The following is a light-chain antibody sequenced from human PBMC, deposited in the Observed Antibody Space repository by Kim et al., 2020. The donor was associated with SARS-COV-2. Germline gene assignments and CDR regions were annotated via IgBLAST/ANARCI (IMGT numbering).Light chain of an antibody. Sequence: QTVVTQEPSFSVSPGETVTLTCGLSSGSVSSSHYPSWHQQTPGQTPRTLIHTTNTRSPGVPDRFSGSILGNKAALTITGAQADDESSYFCLLCLASDICVFGGGTKLTVL. CDR3: LLCLASDICV. J-gene: IGLJ3*02. V-gene: IGLV8-61*01. CDR1: SGSVSSSHY. CDR2: TTN.